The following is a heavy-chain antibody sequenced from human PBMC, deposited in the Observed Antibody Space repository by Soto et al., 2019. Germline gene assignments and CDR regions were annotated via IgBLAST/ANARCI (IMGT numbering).Heavy chain of an antibody. D-gene: IGHD3-22*01. V-gene: IGHV1-69*13. Sequence: ASVKVSCKASGGTSSSYAISWVRQAPGQGLEWMGGIIPMFGTTNNAHKFQGRVTITADESTSTAYMELNSLRSEDTAMYYCARSYDSSGYVYWHFDLWGRGTLVTVSS. CDR1: GGTSSSYA. CDR2: IIPMFGTT. J-gene: IGHJ2*01. CDR3: ARSYDSSGYVYWHFDL.